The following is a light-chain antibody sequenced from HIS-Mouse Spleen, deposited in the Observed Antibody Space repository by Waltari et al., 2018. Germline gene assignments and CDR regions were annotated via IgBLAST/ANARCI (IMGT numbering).Light chain of an antibody. CDR2: DVS. Sequence: QSALTQPASVSGSPGQSITISCTGTSSDVGGYNYVSGYQQHPGKAPKLMIYDVSNRPSGVSNRFSGSKSGNTASLTISGLQAEDEAHYYCSSYTSSSFNVVFGGGTKLTVL. J-gene: IGLJ2*01. V-gene: IGLV2-14*03. CDR3: SSYTSSSFNVV. CDR1: SSDVGGYNY.